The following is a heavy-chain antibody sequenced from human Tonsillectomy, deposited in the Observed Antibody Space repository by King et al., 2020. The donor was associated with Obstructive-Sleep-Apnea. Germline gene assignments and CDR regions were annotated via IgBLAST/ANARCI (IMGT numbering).Heavy chain of an antibody. V-gene: IGHV3-9*01. J-gene: IGHJ4*02. CDR1: GFTFDDYA. CDR3: AKDGKLRLFGDLSHFDD. CDR2: ISWNSGSV. D-gene: IGHD3-10*01. Sequence: VQLVESGGGLVQPGRSLRLSCAVSGFTFDDYAMHWVRQAPGKGLEWVSGISWNSGSVDYADSVKGRFTISRDNAKKSLYLQMNSLRTEDTAFYYCAKDGKLRLFGDLSHFDDCGQGTLVTVSS.